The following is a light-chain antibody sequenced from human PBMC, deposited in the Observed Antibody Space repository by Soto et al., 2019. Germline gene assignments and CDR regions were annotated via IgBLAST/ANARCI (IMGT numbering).Light chain of an antibody. CDR1: SSDVGGYNY. CDR3: SSYTGSSTPVV. CDR2: DVS. V-gene: IGLV2-14*01. Sequence: SVLTQPASVSGSPGQSITISCTGTSSDVGGYNYVSWYQQHPGKAPKLMIYDVSNRPSGVSNRFSGSKSGNAASLTISGLHAEDEADYYCSSYTGSSTPVVFGGGTKLTVL. J-gene: IGLJ2*01.